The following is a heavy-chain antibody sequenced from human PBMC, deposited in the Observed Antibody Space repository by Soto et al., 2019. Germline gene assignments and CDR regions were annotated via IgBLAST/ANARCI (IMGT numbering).Heavy chain of an antibody. Sequence: PSETLSLTCTVSGGSISSYYWTWIRQPPGKGLEWIGYIHYSGSTNYNPSLKSRVTISVDTSKNHFSLKLSSVSAADTAVYYCARDSTYGGVFDIWGQGTMVTVSS. J-gene: IGHJ3*02. CDR3: ARDSTYGGVFDI. V-gene: IGHV4-59*01. D-gene: IGHD2-8*02. CDR2: IHYSGST. CDR1: GGSISSYY.